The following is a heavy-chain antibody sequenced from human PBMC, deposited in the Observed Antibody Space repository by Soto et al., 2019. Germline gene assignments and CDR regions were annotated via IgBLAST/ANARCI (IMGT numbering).Heavy chain of an antibody. CDR1: GFTFSSYA. Sequence: GGSLRLSCAASGFTFSSYAMSWVRQAPGKGLEWVSAISGSGGSTYYADSVKGRFTISRDNSKNTLYLQMNSLRAEDTAVYYCAKDSGPVGEQLDGAFDIWGQGTMVTVSS. V-gene: IGHV3-23*01. CDR2: ISGSGGST. CDR3: AKDSGPVGEQLDGAFDI. J-gene: IGHJ3*02. D-gene: IGHD1-26*01.